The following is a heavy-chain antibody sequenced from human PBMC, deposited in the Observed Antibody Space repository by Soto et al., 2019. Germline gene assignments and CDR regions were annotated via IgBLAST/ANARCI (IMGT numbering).Heavy chain of an antibody. CDR1: GGSISSSSYY. CDR2: IYYSGST. D-gene: IGHD2-15*01. V-gene: IGHV4-39*01. CDR3: PRHRLYCSGGSCLRITRFDP. Sequence: QLQLQESGPGLVKPSETLSLTCTVSGGSISSSSYYWGWIRQPPGKGLEWIGSIYYSGSTYYNPSLKSRVTISVDTSKNQFSLKLSSVTAADTAVYYCPRHRLYCSGGSCLRITRFDPWGQGTLVTVSS. J-gene: IGHJ5*02.